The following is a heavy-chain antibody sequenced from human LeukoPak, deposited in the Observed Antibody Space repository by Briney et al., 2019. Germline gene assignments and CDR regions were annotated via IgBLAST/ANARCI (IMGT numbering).Heavy chain of an antibody. CDR1: GYTFTNYY. D-gene: IGHD3-22*01. Sequence: ASVKVSCKASGYTFTNYYMNWVRQAPGQGLEWMGIINPSGVSTTYAQKFQGRVTMTSDTSTGTVHMELSSLRSEDTAVYYCARGDDSWYFDVWGRGTLVTVSS. V-gene: IGHV1-46*01. CDR2: INPSGVST. CDR3: ARGDDSWYFDV. J-gene: IGHJ2*01.